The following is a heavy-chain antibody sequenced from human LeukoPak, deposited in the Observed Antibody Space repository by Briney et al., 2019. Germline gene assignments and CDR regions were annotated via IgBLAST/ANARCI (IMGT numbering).Heavy chain of an antibody. CDR1: GFTFSSYS. V-gene: IGHV3-21*01. CDR2: ISSSSSYI. J-gene: IGHJ5*02. Sequence: GGSLRLSCAASGFTFSSYSMNWVRQAPGKGLEWVSSISSSSSYIYYADSVKGRFTISRDNAKNSLYLQMNSLRAEDTAVYYCARRGGITGTTTYPHSKNWFDHWGQGTLVTVSS. D-gene: IGHD1-20*01. CDR3: ARRGGITGTTTYPHSKNWFDH.